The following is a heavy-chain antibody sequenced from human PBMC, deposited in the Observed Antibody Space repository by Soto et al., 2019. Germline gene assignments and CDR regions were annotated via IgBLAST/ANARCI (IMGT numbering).Heavy chain of an antibody. D-gene: IGHD4-17*01. CDR1: GFTFSSYA. Sequence: SLRLSCAASGFTFSSYAMHWVRQAPGKGLEWVAVISYDGSNKYYADSVKGRFTISRDNSKNTLYLQMNSLRAEDTAVYYCARDYGDYEPIHVFDYWGQGTLVTVSS. CDR2: ISYDGSNK. J-gene: IGHJ4*02. V-gene: IGHV3-30-3*01. CDR3: ARDYGDYEPIHVFDY.